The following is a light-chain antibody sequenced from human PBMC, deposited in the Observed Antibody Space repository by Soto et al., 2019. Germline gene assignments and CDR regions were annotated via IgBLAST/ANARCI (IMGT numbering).Light chain of an antibody. CDR2: EVS. J-gene: IGLJ1*01. Sequence: QSVLTQPASVSGSPGQSITISCTGTSSDVGGYNYVSWYQQHPGKAPKLMIYEVSNRPSGVSNRFSGSKSGNTASLTISGLQAEDEADYYCSSYTPSSTAYVFGTGTKVTVL. CDR3: SSYTPSSTAYV. CDR1: SSDVGGYNY. V-gene: IGLV2-14*01.